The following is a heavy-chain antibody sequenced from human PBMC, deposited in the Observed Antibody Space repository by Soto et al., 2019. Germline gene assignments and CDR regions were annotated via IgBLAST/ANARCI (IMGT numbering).Heavy chain of an antibody. CDR3: AKDHQLNRHYDFWSGYGGNGMDV. D-gene: IGHD3-3*01. J-gene: IGHJ6*02. Sequence: GGSLRLSCAASGFTFSDYYMSWIRQAPGKGLEWVSYISSSSSYTNYADSVKGRFTISRDNAKNSLYLQMNSLRAEDTAVYYCAKDHQLNRHYDFWSGYGGNGMDVWGQGTTVTVSS. CDR1: GFTFSDYY. CDR2: ISSSSSYT. V-gene: IGHV3-11*06.